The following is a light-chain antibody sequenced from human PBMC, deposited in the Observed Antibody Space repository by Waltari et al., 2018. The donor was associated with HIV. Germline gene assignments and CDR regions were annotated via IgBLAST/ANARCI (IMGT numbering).Light chain of an antibody. CDR3: QVWDASSGHVV. V-gene: IGLV3-21*02. CDR1: NLCSKS. J-gene: IGLJ2*01. Sequence: SYVLTQPPTLAVAPGQTARITCGGINLCSKSVHWYQQKPGQATVMVISDDRERASQVPGRISGSKSGNTATLTISNVEAGDESDFHCQVWDASSGHVVFGGGTKLTV. CDR2: DDR.